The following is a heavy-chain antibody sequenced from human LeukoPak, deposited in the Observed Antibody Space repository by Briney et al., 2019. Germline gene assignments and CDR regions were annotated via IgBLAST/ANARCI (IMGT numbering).Heavy chain of an antibody. CDR3: AREGGTREYNGDTWRHFFDF. CDR2: INHNGGTT. D-gene: IGHD4-17*01. CDR1: GYSFSVYS. V-gene: IGHV1-46*01. J-gene: IGHJ4*02. Sequence: ASVTVSRKASGYSFSVYSIDWVRQAPGQGLEWVGTINHNGGTTSFAQKFQGRVTLTRDMSTNTVSMELRSLRPEDTAVYFCAREGGTREYNGDTWRHFFDFWGQGTLVTVSA.